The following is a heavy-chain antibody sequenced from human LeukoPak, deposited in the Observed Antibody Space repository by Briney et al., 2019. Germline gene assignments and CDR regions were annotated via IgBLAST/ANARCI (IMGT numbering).Heavy chain of an antibody. CDR1: SGSISGYY. Sequence: SETLSLTCTVSSGSISGYYWSWIRQPAGEGLEWIGHIYTSGSTDYNPSLKSRVTMSVDTSKKQSSLKLSSVTAADTAVYFCARGRGYTYYQWGQGTLVIVSS. J-gene: IGHJ4*02. D-gene: IGHD5-18*01. CDR3: ARGRGYTYYQ. CDR2: IYTSGST. V-gene: IGHV4-4*07.